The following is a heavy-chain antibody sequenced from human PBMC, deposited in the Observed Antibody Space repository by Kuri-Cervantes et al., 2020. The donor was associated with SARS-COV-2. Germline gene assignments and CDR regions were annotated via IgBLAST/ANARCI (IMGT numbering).Heavy chain of an antibody. J-gene: IGHJ6*03. V-gene: IGHV1-69*13. CDR3: ALGYWGSGYPRYYYYMDV. CDR1: GGTFSSYA. Sequence: SVKVSCKASGGTFSSYAVSCVRQAPGQGLEWMGGSTPILGTPNYAQKFQGRVTITADEPTSTAFMELSSLRSDATAVYYCALGYWGSGYPRYYYYMDVWGKGTTVIVSS. CDR2: STPILGTP. D-gene: IGHD3-22*01.